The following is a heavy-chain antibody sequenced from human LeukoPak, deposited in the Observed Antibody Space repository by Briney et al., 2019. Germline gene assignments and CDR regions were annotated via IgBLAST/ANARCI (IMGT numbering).Heavy chain of an antibody. V-gene: IGHV3-23*01. CDR3: TRGSSWSQYYYYYYMDV. D-gene: IGHD6-13*01. Sequence: GGSLRLSCAASGFTFSSYAMSWVRQAPGKGLEWVSAISGSGGSTYYADSVKGRFTISRDNANNSLYLQMNSLRAEDTAVYYCTRGSSWSQYYYYYYMDVWGEGTTVTVSS. J-gene: IGHJ6*03. CDR2: ISGSGGST. CDR1: GFTFSSYA.